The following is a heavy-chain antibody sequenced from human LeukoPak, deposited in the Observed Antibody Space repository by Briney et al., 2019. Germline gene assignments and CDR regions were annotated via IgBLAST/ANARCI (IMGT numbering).Heavy chain of an antibody. CDR1: GYSFTSYW. J-gene: IGHJ6*03. CDR2: IYPGDSDT. Sequence: GESPKISCKGSGYSFTSYWIGWVRQMPGKGLEWMGIIYPGDSDTRYSPSFQGQVTISADKSISTAYLQWSSLKASDTAMYYCARCPYSSSRGYYYYMDVWGKGTTVTVSS. V-gene: IGHV5-51*01. D-gene: IGHD6-6*01. CDR3: ARCPYSSSRGYYYYMDV.